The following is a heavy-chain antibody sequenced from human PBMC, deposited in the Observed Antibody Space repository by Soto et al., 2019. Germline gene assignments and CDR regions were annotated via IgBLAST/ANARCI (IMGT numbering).Heavy chain of an antibody. CDR2: ISGNGIAT. CDR1: GFIFSDHA. V-gene: IGHV3-23*01. D-gene: IGHD3-10*01. J-gene: IGHJ5*02. Sequence: PGGSLRLSCGASGFIFSDHAMSWFRQAPGKGLEWVSAISGNGIATYYADSVKGRFTISRDNSKNTLYLQMNRLRADDTAVYYCARDAISMVRGTNNWFDPWGQGTLVTVSS. CDR3: ARDAISMVRGTNNWFDP.